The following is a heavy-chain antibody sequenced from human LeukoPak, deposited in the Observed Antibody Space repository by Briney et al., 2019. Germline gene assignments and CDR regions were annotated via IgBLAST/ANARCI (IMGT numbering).Heavy chain of an antibody. Sequence: ASVKVSCKASGYTFTSYAMHWVRQAPGQGLEWMGGIIPIFGTANYAQKFQGRVTITADESTSTAYMELSSLRSEDTAVYYCARIRSDSSGYYYQGDFDYWGQGTLVTVSS. J-gene: IGHJ4*02. V-gene: IGHV1-69*13. CDR3: ARIRSDSSGYYYQGDFDY. CDR1: GYTFTSYA. D-gene: IGHD3-22*01. CDR2: IIPIFGTA.